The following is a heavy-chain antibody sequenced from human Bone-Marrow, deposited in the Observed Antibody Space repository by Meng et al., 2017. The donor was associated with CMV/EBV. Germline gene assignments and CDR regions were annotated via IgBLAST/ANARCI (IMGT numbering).Heavy chain of an antibody. CDR2: IWYDGSNK. D-gene: IGHD3-10*01. CDR1: GFTFSSYG. Sequence: GESLRISCAASGFTFSSYGMHWVRQAPGKGPEWVAVIWYDGSNKYYADSVKGRFTISRDNSKNTLYLQMNSLRAEDTAVYYCAKDRSYKGNYGSGSFVDYWGQGTLVTVSS. J-gene: IGHJ4*02. V-gene: IGHV3-33*06. CDR3: AKDRSYKGNYGSGSFVDY.